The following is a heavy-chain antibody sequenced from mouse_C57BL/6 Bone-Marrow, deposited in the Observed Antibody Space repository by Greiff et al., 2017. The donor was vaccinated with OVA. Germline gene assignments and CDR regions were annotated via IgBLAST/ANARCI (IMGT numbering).Heavy chain of an antibody. J-gene: IGHJ3*01. CDR3: ASFLDGYCVGFAY. V-gene: IGHV1-81*01. D-gene: IGHD2-3*01. CDR1: GYTFTSYG. Sequence: QVQLQQSGAELARPGASVKLSCKASGYTFTSYGISWVKQRTGQGLEWIGEIYPRSGNTNYNEKFKGKATLTVDKSSSTAYMELRSLTSEDSAVYLCASFLDGYCVGFAYWGQGTLVTVSA. CDR2: IYPRSGNT.